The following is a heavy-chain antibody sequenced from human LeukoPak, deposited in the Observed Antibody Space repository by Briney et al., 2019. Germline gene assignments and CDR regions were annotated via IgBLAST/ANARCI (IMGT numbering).Heavy chain of an antibody. Sequence: SETLSLTCTVSGGSISSSTYYWGWIRQPPGKGLEWIGSIYYSGSTYYNPSLKSRVTISVDTSKNQFSLSSVTAADTAVYYCARHSRGPAAGPAFDYWGQGTLVTVSS. D-gene: IGHD6-13*01. J-gene: IGHJ4*02. CDR1: GGSISSSTYY. V-gene: IGHV4-39*01. CDR3: ARHSRGPAAGPAFDY. CDR2: IYYSGST.